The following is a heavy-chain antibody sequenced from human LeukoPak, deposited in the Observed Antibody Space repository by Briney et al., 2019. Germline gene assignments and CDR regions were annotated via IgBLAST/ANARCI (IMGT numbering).Heavy chain of an antibody. CDR1: GGSVSNYY. CDR2: VYYTGST. V-gene: IGHV4-59*02. Sequence: SETLSLTCSVSGGSVSNYYWSWIRQPPGKGLEWIGYVYYTGSTNYNPSLKSRVTMFEDKSKNQFSLKLSSVTAADTAVYYCARSYGSGNYFDYWGQGTLVTVSS. D-gene: IGHD3-10*01. J-gene: IGHJ4*02. CDR3: ARSYGSGNYFDY.